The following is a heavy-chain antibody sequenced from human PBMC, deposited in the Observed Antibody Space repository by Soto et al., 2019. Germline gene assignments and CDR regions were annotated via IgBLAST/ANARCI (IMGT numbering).Heavy chain of an antibody. V-gene: IGHV3-66*01. CDR2: IYSGGST. J-gene: IGHJ4*02. D-gene: IGHD2-15*01. CDR1: GVPVSSNY. CDR3: ATAKLLLPWLFDY. Sequence: GGSLRLSCAASGVPVSSNYMSWVRQAPGKGLEWVSVIYSGGSTYYADSVKGRFIISRDDSKNTLFLQMNSLRAEDTAVYYCATAKLLLPWLFDYWGQGTLVTVSS.